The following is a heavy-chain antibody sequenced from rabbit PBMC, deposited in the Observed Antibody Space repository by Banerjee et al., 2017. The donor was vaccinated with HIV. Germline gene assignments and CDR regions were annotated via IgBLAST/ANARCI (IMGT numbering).Heavy chain of an antibody. V-gene: IGHV1S45*01. J-gene: IGHJ4*01. Sequence: QEQLEESGGGLVQPEGSLALTCKASGFTISTNFFMCWVRQAPGKGLEWIACINTISGDTVYATWAKGRFTISKASWTTVTLQMTSLTAADTASYFCARTNYGGYGYYLWGPGTLVTVS. CDR3: ARTNYGGYGYYL. CDR2: INTISGDT. D-gene: IGHD6-1*01. CDR1: GFTISTNFF.